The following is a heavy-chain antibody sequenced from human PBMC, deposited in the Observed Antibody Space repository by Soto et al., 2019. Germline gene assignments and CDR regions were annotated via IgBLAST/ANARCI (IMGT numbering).Heavy chain of an antibody. CDR1: GFTFSDHY. CDR2: IRNKANSYTT. J-gene: IGHJ3*02. Sequence: GGSLRLSCAASGFTFSDHYMDWVRQAPGKGLEWVGRIRNKANSYTTEYAASVKGRFTISRDDSLNSLYLQMNSLNTEDTAVYWCARVRSSSWGLDDFDMWGQGTMVTVSS. D-gene: IGHD6-13*01. V-gene: IGHV3-72*01. CDR3: ARVRSSSWGLDDFDM.